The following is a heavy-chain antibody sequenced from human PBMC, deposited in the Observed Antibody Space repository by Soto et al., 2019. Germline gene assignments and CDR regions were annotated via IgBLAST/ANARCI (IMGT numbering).Heavy chain of an antibody. CDR1: GGSISSGGYY. CDR3: ARCETYYDFWSGYYTDYYYYMDV. CDR2: IYYSGST. V-gene: IGHV4-31*03. Sequence: LSLTCTVSGGSISSGGYYWSWIRQHPGKGLEWIGYIYYSGSTYYNPSLKSRVTISVDTSKNQFSLKLSSVTAADTAVYYCARCETYYDFWSGYYTDYYYYMDVWGKGTKVTVSS. D-gene: IGHD3-3*01. J-gene: IGHJ6*03.